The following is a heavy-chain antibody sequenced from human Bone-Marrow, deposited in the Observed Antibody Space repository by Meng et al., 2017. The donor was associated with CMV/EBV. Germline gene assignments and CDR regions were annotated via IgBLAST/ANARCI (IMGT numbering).Heavy chain of an antibody. CDR3: ARDFRSGPLDY. Sequence: GESLKISCAASGFTVSSNYMSWVRQAPGKGLEWVSVIYSGGSTYYADSVKGRFTISRDNSKNTLYLQMNSLRTEDTAVYYCARDFRSGPLDYWGQGALVTVSS. J-gene: IGHJ4*02. D-gene: IGHD3-10*01. CDR2: IYSGGST. CDR1: GFTVSSNY. V-gene: IGHV3-66*02.